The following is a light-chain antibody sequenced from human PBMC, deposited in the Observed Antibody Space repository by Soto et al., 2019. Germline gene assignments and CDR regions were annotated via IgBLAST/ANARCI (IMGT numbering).Light chain of an antibody. J-gene: IGLJ1*01. Sequence: QSVLTQPPSVSGAPGQRVTISCTGSSSNIGTGYDVHWYQQLPGTAPKLLIYGNSNRPSGVPDRFSGSKSGTSASLAITGLQAEDEADYYCQSFDSSRFYVFGTGIKVTVL. V-gene: IGLV1-40*01. CDR3: QSFDSSRFYV. CDR1: SSNIGTGYD. CDR2: GNS.